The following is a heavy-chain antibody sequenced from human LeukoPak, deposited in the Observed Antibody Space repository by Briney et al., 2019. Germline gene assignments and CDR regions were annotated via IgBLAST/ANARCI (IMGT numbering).Heavy chain of an antibody. D-gene: IGHD6-13*01. CDR2: INWNGGST. CDR3: ARHEGTSSSWFNFDY. CDR1: GFTFSSFE. Sequence: GGSLRLSCAASGFTFSSFEMNWVRQAPGKGLEWVSGINWNGGSTGYADSVKGRFTISRDNAKNSLYLQMNSLRAEDTALYYCARHEGTSSSWFNFDYWGQGTLVTVSS. V-gene: IGHV3-20*04. J-gene: IGHJ4*02.